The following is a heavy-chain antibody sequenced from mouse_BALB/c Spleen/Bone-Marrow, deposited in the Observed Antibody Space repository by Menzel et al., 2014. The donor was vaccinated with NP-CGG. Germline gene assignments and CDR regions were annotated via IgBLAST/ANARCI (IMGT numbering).Heavy chain of an antibody. CDR1: GYTFTDYA. V-gene: IGHV1-67*01. CDR3: AREVRAPWYAMDY. J-gene: IGHJ4*01. CDR2: ISTYNGNT. Sequence: VQLQQSGPEVVRPGVSVKISCKGSGYTFTDYAMHWVKQSHAKSLEWIGVISTYNGNTNYNQKFKGKATMTVDKSTSTAYMELARMKSEDSAIYYCAREVRAPWYAMDYWGQGTSVTVSS. D-gene: IGHD2-14*01.